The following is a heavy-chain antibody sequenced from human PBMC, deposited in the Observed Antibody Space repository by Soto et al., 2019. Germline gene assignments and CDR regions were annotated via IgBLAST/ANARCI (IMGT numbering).Heavy chain of an antibody. Sequence: SETLSLTCTVSGASVSSTYWWSWVRQPPGKGPEWIGEINHRGSANYNPSLKSRVTMSLDISKSQFSLRLTSVTAAETAVYFCARYNAASGTYYFDYWGRGALVT. J-gene: IGHJ4*02. CDR2: INHRGSA. V-gene: IGHV4-4*02. CDR3: ARYNAASGTYYFDY. CDR1: GASVSSTYW. D-gene: IGHD6-13*01.